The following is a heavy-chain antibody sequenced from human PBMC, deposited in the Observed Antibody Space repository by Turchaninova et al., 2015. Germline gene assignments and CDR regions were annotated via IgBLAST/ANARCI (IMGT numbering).Heavy chain of an antibody. CDR2: IYPGDSDT. CDR1: GDSCTNNW. J-gene: IGHJ5*02. D-gene: IGHD3-16*01. V-gene: IGHV5-51*01. CDR3: ARRGTTDWFDP. Sequence: EAPLVRSGAEWTNPGESLRISCKGSGDSCTNNWVAWVRQRPGKGLEWMGIIYPGDSDTRYNPSFQGQVTISADRSISTAYLQWRSLKASDTAMYYCARRGTTDWFDPWGQGTLVTVSS.